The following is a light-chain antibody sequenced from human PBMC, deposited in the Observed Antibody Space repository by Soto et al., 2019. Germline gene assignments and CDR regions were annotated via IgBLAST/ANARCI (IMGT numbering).Light chain of an antibody. CDR1: QSVSSN. Sequence: EIVMTQSPATLSVSPGERATLSCRASQSVSSNLAWYQQKPGQAPRLLIYGASTRATGIPARFSGSGSGTEFTLTISSLKSEDFAVYYCQQYNNWPPLIFGGGTKVESK. J-gene: IGKJ4*01. V-gene: IGKV3-15*01. CDR2: GAS. CDR3: QQYNNWPPLI.